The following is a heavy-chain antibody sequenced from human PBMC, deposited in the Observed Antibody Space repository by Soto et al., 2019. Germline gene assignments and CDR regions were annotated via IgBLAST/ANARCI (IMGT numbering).Heavy chain of an antibody. CDR1: GYGFSIHW. J-gene: IGHJ3*02. Sequence: GGSLKISCKGSGYGFSIHWAAWVRQIPGKGLEWVGIIYPGNSNTMYSPSFQDQVTISADTALSTTYLQWDTLKPSDTAIYFCARDPKCDGCNCPMGGFDMWGQGTMVTVSS. D-gene: IGHD2-21*02. CDR2: IYPGNSNT. V-gene: IGHV5-51*01. CDR3: ARDPKCDGCNCPMGGFDM.